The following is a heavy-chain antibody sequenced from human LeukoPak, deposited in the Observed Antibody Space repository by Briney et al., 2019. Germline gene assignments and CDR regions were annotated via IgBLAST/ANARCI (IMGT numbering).Heavy chain of an antibody. CDR1: GDTHKREN. D-gene: IGHD1-26*01. CDR3: ARVIPPGEAFDI. V-gene: IGHV4-59*01. Sequence: SETRSLTYTDAGDTHKRENRSKHPHTPEKKPEKVGYIYYSGSTNYNPSLKSRVTISVDTSKNQFSLKLSSVTAADTAVYYCARVIPPGEAFDIWGQGTMVTVSS. J-gene: IGHJ3*02. CDR2: IYYSGST.